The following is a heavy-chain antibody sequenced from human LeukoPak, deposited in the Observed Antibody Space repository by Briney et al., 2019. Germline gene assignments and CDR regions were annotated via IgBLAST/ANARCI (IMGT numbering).Heavy chain of an antibody. CDR1: GGTFSSYA. J-gene: IGHJ4*01. V-gene: IGHV1-69*13. Sequence: ASVNVSCKASGGTFSSYAISWVRQAPGQGLEWMGGIIPIFGTANYAQKFQGRVTITADESTSTAYMELSSLRSEDTAVYYCAGRYSSGWLLFDYWGQGTLVTVSS. D-gene: IGHD6-19*01. CDR2: IIPIFGTA. CDR3: AGRYSSGWLLFDY.